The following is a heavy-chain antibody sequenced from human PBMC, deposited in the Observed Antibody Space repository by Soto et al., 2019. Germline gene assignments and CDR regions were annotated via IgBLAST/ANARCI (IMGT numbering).Heavy chain of an antibody. J-gene: IGHJ3*02. CDR3: ARDLSPADGNLSYDAFDI. V-gene: IGHV3-7*01. CDR1: GFTFSTYW. D-gene: IGHD2-2*01. CDR2: IRKDASVI. Sequence: EVQLVESGGDLVQPGGSLRLSCAASGFTFSTYWMTWVRQAPGRGLEWVANIRKDASVIHYADSVEGRFTISRDNAKKALYLQMSSLRAEDTAVYFCARDLSPADGNLSYDAFDIWGQGTVVTVSS.